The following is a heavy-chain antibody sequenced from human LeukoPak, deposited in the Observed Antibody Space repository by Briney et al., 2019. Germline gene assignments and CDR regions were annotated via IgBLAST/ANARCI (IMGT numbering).Heavy chain of an antibody. CDR2: ISYDGSNK. V-gene: IGHV3-30*04. CDR3: ASGRNSYGYFDY. CDR1: GFTFSSYA. D-gene: IGHD5-18*01. Sequence: GRSLRLSCAASGFTFSSYAMHWVRQAPGKGLEWVAVISYDGSNKYYADSVKGRFTISRDNSKNTLYLQMNSLRAEDTAVYYCASGRNSYGYFDYWGQGTLVTVSS. J-gene: IGHJ4*02.